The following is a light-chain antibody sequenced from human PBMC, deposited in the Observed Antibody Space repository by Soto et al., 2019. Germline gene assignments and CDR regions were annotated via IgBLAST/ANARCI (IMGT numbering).Light chain of an antibody. CDR1: QSVSGNF. CDR3: RQYGRSLGFA. Sequence: EIVLTQSQGTLSLSPCERATLSCSASQSVSGNFLAWYQEKPGQAPRLLIYGASSRATGIPDRFSGSGSGTDFTLTISRLEPEDFAVYYCRQYGRSLGFAFGGGTKVDIK. CDR2: GAS. J-gene: IGKJ4*01. V-gene: IGKV3-20*01.